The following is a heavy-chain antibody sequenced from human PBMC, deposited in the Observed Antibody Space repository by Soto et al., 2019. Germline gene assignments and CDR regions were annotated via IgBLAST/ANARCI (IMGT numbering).Heavy chain of an antibody. CDR3: ARKTDSGGDGGF. J-gene: IGHJ4*02. V-gene: IGHV3-53*02. CDR1: GFSVSDNY. CDR2: IYSVGTA. D-gene: IGHD2-21*01. Sequence: EVRLVETGGGLIQPGGSLRLSCAVSGFSVSDNYMYWVRQAPGKGLEWVSLIYSVGTARYADSVRGRFTISRDKSKNTLYLQMNSLREEDTAVYHSARKTDSGGDGGFWGQGTLVTVSS.